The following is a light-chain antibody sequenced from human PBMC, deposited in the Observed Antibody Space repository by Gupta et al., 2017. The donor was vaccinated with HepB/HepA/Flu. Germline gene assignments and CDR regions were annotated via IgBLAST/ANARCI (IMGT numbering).Light chain of an antibody. CDR2: EVT. J-gene: IGLJ2*01. CDR3: ASFRSGYTLVI. CDR1: SSDIGSVNS. V-gene: IGLV2-14*03. Sequence: QSGLTQPASVSGSPGQSITISCTGTSSDIGSVNSVYWYQQYPGRAPKLLIYEVTNRPSVVSHRFSGSRTGNSASLTISGLQAEDEALYYCASFRSGYTLVIFGGGTELTVL.